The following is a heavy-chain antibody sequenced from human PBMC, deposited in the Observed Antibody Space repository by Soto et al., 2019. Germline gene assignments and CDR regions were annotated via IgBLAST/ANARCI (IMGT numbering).Heavy chain of an antibody. D-gene: IGHD2-15*01. V-gene: IGHV1-69*02. Sequence: GASVKVSCKASGGTFSSYTISWVRQAPGQGLEWMGRIIPILGIANYAQKFQGRVTITADKSTSTAYMELSSLRSEDTAVYYCARVGISYPLDIDVWGKGTTVTVSS. CDR1: GGTFSSYT. CDR3: ARVGISYPLDIDV. J-gene: IGHJ6*03. CDR2: IIPILGIA.